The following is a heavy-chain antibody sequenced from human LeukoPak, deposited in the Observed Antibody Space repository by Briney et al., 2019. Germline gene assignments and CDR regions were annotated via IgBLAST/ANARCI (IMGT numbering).Heavy chain of an antibody. J-gene: IGHJ3*02. CDR3: ARDGYNEGYAFDI. V-gene: IGHV4-59*01. Sequence: SETLSLTCTVSGVSISSYYWSWIRQPPGKGLEWIGYIYYSGSTNYNPSLKSRVTISVDTSKNQFSLKLSSVTAADTAVYYCARDGYNEGYAFDIWGQGTMVTVSS. CDR1: GVSISSYY. D-gene: IGHD5-24*01. CDR2: IYYSGST.